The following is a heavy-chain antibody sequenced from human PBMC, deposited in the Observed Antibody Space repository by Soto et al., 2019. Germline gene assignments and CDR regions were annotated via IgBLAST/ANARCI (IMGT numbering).Heavy chain of an antibody. CDR3: ASGSSPLVLDY. J-gene: IGHJ4*02. D-gene: IGHD6-13*01. CDR1: GYTFTSYD. Sequence: ASVKVSCKASGYTFTSYDINWVRQATGQGLEWMGWMNPNSGNTDYAQKFQGRVTMTRNTSISTAYMELSRLRSDDTAVYYCASGSSPLVLDYWGQGTLVIVSS. CDR2: MNPNSGNT. V-gene: IGHV1-8*01.